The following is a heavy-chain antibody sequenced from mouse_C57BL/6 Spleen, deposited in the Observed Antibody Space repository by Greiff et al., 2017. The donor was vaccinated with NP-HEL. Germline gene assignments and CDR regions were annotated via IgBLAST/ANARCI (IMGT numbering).Heavy chain of an antibody. CDR2: INYDGSST. CDR3: ARYGNRYFDV. D-gene: IGHD1-1*01. Sequence: EVKLVESEGGLVQPGSSMKLSCTASGFTFSDYYMAWVRQVPEKGLEWVANINYDGSSTYYLDSLKSRFIISRDNAKNMLYLQMSSLKSEDTATYYCARYGNRYFDVWGTGTTVTVSS. CDR1: GFTFSDYY. V-gene: IGHV5-16*01. J-gene: IGHJ1*03.